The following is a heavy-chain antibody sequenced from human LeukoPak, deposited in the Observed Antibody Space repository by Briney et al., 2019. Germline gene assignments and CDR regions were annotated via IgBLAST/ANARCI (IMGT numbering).Heavy chain of an antibody. V-gene: IGHV4-39*07. CDR1: GGSIRNNNYY. Sequence: SETLSLTCIVSGGSIRNNNYYWGWIRQPPGKGLEWIGSIYYSGSTYYNPSLKSRVIISVDTSKNQFSLKLSSVTAADTAVYYCARGRARARYFDLWGRGTLVTVSS. CDR2: IYYSGST. J-gene: IGHJ2*01. CDR3: ARGRARARYFDL.